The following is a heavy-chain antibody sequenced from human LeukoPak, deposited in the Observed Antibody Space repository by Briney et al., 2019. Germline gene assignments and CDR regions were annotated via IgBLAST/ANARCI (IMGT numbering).Heavy chain of an antibody. J-gene: IGHJ4*02. V-gene: IGHV1-69*05. Sequence: GSSVKVSCKASGGSFNHYAISWVRQARGQRLEWMGGIIPLFGTIKYAQKFQGRVTITTDESTSTAYMELSSLRSEDTAVYYCATDHLALAELRYFDWLLLGYWGQGTLVTVSS. D-gene: IGHD3-9*01. CDR1: GGSFNHYA. CDR3: ATDHLALAELRYFDWLLLGY. CDR2: IIPLFGTI.